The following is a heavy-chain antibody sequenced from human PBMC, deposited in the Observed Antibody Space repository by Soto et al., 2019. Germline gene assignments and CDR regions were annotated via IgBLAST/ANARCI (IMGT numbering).Heavy chain of an antibody. CDR3: ARDYYDYIWGTQYFDY. J-gene: IGHJ4*02. Sequence: SKTLSLTCTITNGSIGSDCYYWTWIRQNPGKGLEWIGYIYYSVSTYYNPSLKSRVTISVYTSKNQFSLKLSSVTAAETAVYYCARDYYDYIWGTQYFDYWGQGTLVSDS. CDR1: NGSIGSDCYY. D-gene: IGHD3-16*01. CDR2: IYYSVST. V-gene: IGHV4-31*03.